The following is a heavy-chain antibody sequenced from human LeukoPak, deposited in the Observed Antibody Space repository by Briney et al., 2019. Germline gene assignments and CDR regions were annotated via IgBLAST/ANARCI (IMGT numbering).Heavy chain of an antibody. V-gene: IGHV1-69*05. J-gene: IGHJ5*02. CDR3: ARWRYSSGNWFDP. Sequence: SVKVSCKASGGTFSSYAIGWVRQAPGQGLEWMGGIIPIFGTANYAQKFQGRVTITTDESTSTAYMELSGLRAEDTAVYYCARWRYSSGNWFDPWGQGTLVTVSS. CDR2: IIPIFGTA. CDR1: GGTFSSYA. D-gene: IGHD6-19*01.